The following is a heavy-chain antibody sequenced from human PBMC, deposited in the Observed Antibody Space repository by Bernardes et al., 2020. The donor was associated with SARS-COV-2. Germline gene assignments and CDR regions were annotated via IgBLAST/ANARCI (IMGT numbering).Heavy chain of an antibody. CDR1: GFTFSSYG. CDR2: IWYDGSNK. J-gene: IGHJ6*02. D-gene: IGHD3-3*01. CDR3: ARDAPNDSDFWSGYFNPQQERWGMDG. V-gene: IGHV3-33*01. Sequence: GGSLRLSCAASGFTFSSYGMHWVRQAPGKGLEWVAVIWYDGSNKYYADSVKGRFTISRDNSKNTLYLQMNSLRAEDTAVYYCARDAPNDSDFWSGYFNPQQERWGMDGWGQGTTVTVSS.